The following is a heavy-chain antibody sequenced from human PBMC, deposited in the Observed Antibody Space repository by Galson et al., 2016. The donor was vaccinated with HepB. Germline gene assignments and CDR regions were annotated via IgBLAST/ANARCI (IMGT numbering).Heavy chain of an antibody. CDR1: GYTFTSYG. D-gene: IGHD4-23*01. CDR3: AREPVVTPNWFYP. CDR2: ISAYNGNT. Sequence: SVKVSCKASGYTFTSYGISWVRQAPGQGLEWMGWISAYNGNTNYAQKFQGRVTMTTDTSTTTAYMEMRSLRSDDTAVYYCAREPVVTPNWFYPWGQGTVVTVSS. V-gene: IGHV1-18*01. J-gene: IGHJ5*02.